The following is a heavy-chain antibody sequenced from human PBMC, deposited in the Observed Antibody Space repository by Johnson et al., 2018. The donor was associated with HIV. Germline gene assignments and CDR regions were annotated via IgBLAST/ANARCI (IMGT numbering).Heavy chain of an antibody. J-gene: IGHJ3*02. CDR2: ITGSGGST. V-gene: IGHV3-23*04. CDR1: GFTFSSYA. CDR3: VKDDYYGSGSYFAFDI. Sequence: DVQLVESGGGVVQPGRPERFFCAASGFTFSSYAMNWVRQAPGKGLEWVSAITGSGGSTYYADSVKGRFTISRDNSKNTLYLQMNSLRAEDTAVYYCVKDDYYGSGSYFAFDIWGQGTMVTVSS. D-gene: IGHD3-10*01.